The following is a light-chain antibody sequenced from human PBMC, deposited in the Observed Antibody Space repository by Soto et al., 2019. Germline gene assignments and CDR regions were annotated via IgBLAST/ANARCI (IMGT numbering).Light chain of an antibody. V-gene: IGKV3-11*01. CDR3: QLRSNPIFT. CDR1: QSVSSY. Sequence: EIVLTQSPATLSLSPGERATLSCRASQSVSSYLAWYQQKPGQAPRLLIYDASNRATGIPARFSGSGSGTDFTLTISSLEPEDFAVYYCQLRSNPIFTFGPGTKVDIK. J-gene: IGKJ3*01. CDR2: DAS.